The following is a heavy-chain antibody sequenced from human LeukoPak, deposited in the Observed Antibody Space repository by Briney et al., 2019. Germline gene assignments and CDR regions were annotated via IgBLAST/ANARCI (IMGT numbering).Heavy chain of an antibody. D-gene: IGHD3-10*01. CDR1: GYTFTSYG. CDR2: IIPIFGTA. J-gene: IGHJ4*02. V-gene: IGHV1-69*05. CDR3: ARGYGSGSYTFDY. Sequence: ASVKVSCKASGYTFTSYGISWVRQAPGQGLEWMGGIIPIFGTANYAQKFQGRVTITTDESTSTAYMELSSLRSEDTAVYYCARGYGSGSYTFDYWGQGTLVTVSS.